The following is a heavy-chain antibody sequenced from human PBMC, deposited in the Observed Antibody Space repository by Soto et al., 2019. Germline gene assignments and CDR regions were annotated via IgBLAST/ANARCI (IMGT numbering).Heavy chain of an antibody. Sequence: QITLKESGPTLVNPTQTLTLTCTFSGFSLTSGVVGVGWIRQPPGEALEWLALIYWNDEQYYNPSLRNRLTITRDTSKNQVVLTMSNMDPVDTATYDCAHRSPGPSVYEVWGQGNTVTVSS. CDR1: GFSLTSGVVG. CDR3: AHRSPGPSVYEV. CDR2: IYWNDEQ. J-gene: IGHJ6*02. V-gene: IGHV2-5*01. D-gene: IGHD2-8*01.